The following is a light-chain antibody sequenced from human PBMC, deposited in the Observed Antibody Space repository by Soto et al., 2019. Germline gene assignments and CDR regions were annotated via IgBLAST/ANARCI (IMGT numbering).Light chain of an antibody. CDR1: QSVTSN. V-gene: IGKV3D-15*01. Sequence: EIVMTQSPATLSVSPGERATLSCRASQSVTSNFAWYQQKPGQAPRLLIYDASNRATGIPARFSGSGSGTDFTLTISSLEPDDFAVYYCQQYGSSLWTFGQGTKV. CDR3: QQYGSSLWT. CDR2: DAS. J-gene: IGKJ1*01.